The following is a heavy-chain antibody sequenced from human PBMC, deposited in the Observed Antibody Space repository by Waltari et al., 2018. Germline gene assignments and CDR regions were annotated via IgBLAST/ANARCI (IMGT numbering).Heavy chain of an antibody. V-gene: IGHV2-70*16. CDR1: GFSLSTTGMC. J-gene: IGHJ4*02. CDR3: ARELGGSFDY. D-gene: IGHD3-16*01. Sequence: QVTLKESGPVMVKPTQTLTLTCTFSGFSLSTTGMCVSWIRQPPGKALEWLARIDWDDDKFYSTSLKTRLTISKDTSKNQVVLTMTNMDPVDTATYYCARELGGSFDYWGQGTLVTVSS. CDR2: IDWDDDK.